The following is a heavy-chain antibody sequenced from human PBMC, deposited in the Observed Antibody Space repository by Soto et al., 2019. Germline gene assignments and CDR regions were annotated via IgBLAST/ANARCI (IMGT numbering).Heavy chain of an antibody. V-gene: IGHV5-51*01. CDR3: ALSYCGGDCYPDYYGMDV. Sequence: GESLKISCNGSGYSFTSYWIGWVRQMPGKGLEWMGIIYPGDSDTRYSPSFQGQVTISADKSISTAYLQWSSLKASDTAMYYCALSYCGGDCYPDYYGMDVWGQGTTVTVSS. D-gene: IGHD2-21*02. CDR1: GYSFTSYW. CDR2: IYPGDSDT. J-gene: IGHJ6*02.